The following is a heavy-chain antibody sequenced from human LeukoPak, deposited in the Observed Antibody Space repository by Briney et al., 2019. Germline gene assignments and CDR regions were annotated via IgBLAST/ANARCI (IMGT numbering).Heavy chain of an antibody. J-gene: IGHJ4*02. CDR1: GFTFDDYA. CDR3: ARDRVYCGSTSCYAYYFDY. Sequence: GGSLRLSCAASGFTFDDYAMHWVRQAPGKGLVWVSRINSDGSITTYADSVKGRFTISRDNAKNTLYLQMNSLRAEDTAVYYCARDRVYCGSTSCYAYYFDYWGQGTLVTVSS. CDR2: INSDGSIT. D-gene: IGHD2-2*01. V-gene: IGHV3-74*01.